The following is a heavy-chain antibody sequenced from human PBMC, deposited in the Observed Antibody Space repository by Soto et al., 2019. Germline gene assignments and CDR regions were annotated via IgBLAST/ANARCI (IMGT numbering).Heavy chain of an antibody. D-gene: IGHD3-22*01. J-gene: IGHJ1*01. V-gene: IGHV3-33*01. CDR3: ARDQYYYDSSGLQH. Sequence: SGGSLRLSCAASGFTFSSYGMHWVRQAPGKGLEWVAVIWYDGSNKYYADSVKGRFTISRDNSKNTLYLQMNSLRAEDTAVYYCARDQYYYDSSGLQHWGQGTLVTVSS. CDR1: GFTFSSYG. CDR2: IWYDGSNK.